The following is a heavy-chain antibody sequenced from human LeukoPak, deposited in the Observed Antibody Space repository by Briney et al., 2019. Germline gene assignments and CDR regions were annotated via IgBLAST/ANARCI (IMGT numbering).Heavy chain of an antibody. Sequence: SETLSLTCAVYGGSFSGYYWSWIRQPPGKGLEWIGEINHSGSTNYNPSLKSRVTISVDTSKNQFSLKLSSVTAADTAVYYCARGSVWLTIMVNAYYFDYWGQGTLVTVSS. J-gene: IGHJ4*02. CDR3: ARGSVWLTIMVNAYYFDY. CDR2: INHSGST. CDR1: GGSFSGYY. D-gene: IGHD2-8*01. V-gene: IGHV4-34*01.